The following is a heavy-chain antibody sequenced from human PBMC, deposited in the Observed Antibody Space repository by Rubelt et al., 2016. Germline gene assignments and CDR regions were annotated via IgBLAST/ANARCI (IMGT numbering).Heavy chain of an antibody. J-gene: IGHJ4*02. CDR2: YYSGST. V-gene: IGHV4-31*02. D-gene: IGHD5-18*01. CDR3: ARVDTAMDFDY. Sequence: YYSGSTYYNPSLKSRVTISVDTSKNQLSLKLSSVTAADTAVYYCARVDTAMDFDYWGQGTLVTVSS.